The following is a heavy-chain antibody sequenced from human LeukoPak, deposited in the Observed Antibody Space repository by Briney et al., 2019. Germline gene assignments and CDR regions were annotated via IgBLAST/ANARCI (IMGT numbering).Heavy chain of an antibody. CDR1: GFTFSSYW. V-gene: IGHV3-7*01. D-gene: IGHD3-22*01. J-gene: IGHJ3*02. CDR2: IKKDGTEK. Sequence: GGSLRLSCAASGFTFSSYWMSWVRQAPGKGLEWVANIKKDGTEKKYVDSVKGRFTISRDNAKNSLYLQMNSLRAEDTAVYYCARDASSDYYDSSGISAFDIWGQGTMVTVSS. CDR3: ARDASSDYYDSSGISAFDI.